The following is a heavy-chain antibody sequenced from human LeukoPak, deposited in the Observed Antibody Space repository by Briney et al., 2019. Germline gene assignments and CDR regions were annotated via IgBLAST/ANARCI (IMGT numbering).Heavy chain of an antibody. CDR2: ISGSSGRI. D-gene: IGHD2-2*01. CDR1: GFTLSSYS. J-gene: IGHJ4*02. Sequence: GGSLRHSCAASGFTLSSYSMNWVRQAPGKGLEWVSYISGSSGRINYADSVKGRFTISRDNAKNSLYLQMNSLRDEDTAVYYCSRDVSYAFCYWGQGTLVTVSS. CDR3: SRDVSYAFCY. V-gene: IGHV3-48*02.